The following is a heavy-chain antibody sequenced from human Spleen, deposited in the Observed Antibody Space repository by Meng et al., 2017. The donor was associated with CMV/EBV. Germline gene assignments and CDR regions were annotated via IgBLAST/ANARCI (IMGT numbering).Heavy chain of an antibody. D-gene: IGHD4-11*01. J-gene: IGHJ5*02. CDR2: IIPILGIA. Sequence: SGGAFSSYTSSWVRQAPGQGLEWMGRIIPILGIANYAQKFQGRVTITADKSTSTAYMELSSLRSEDTAVYYCARDAVTVGGLVGWFDPWGQGTLVTVSS. V-gene: IGHV1-69*04. CDR3: ARDAVTVGGLVGWFDP. CDR1: GGAFSSYT.